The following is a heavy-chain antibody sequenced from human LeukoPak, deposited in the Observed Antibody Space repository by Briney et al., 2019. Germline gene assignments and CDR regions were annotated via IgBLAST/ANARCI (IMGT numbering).Heavy chain of an antibody. CDR1: GFTFNAYY. Sequence: GGSLRLSCAASGFTFNAYYMTWIRQAPGKGLEWVSHISNSGAAIYADSVKGRFTISRDNAKNSLYLQMNSLRTEDTAVYYCARERYSYGYGGPFDYWGQGPLVTVSS. CDR3: ARERYSYGYGGPFDY. V-gene: IGHV3-11*04. CDR2: ISNSGAAI. J-gene: IGHJ4*02. D-gene: IGHD5-18*01.